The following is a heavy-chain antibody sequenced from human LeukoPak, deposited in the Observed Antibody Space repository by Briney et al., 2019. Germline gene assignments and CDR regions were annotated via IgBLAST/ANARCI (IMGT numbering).Heavy chain of an antibody. Sequence: SETLSLTCTVSGGSISSGGYYWSWIRQHPGKGLEWIGYIYYSGSTYYNPSLKSRVTISVDTSKNQFSLKLSSVTAADTAVYYCAAYSIAAAGNEYYFDYWGQGTLVTVSS. CDR3: AAYSIAAAGNEYYFDY. CDR1: GGSISSGGYY. CDR2: IYYSGST. V-gene: IGHV4-31*03. J-gene: IGHJ4*02. D-gene: IGHD6-13*01.